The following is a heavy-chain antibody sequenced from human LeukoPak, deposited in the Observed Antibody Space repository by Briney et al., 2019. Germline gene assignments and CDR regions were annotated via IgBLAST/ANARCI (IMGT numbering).Heavy chain of an antibody. CDR1: GYTFIGYY. CDR2: INPNSGGT. D-gene: IGHD2-21*01. V-gene: IGHV1-2*02. Sequence: ASVKVSCKASGYTFIGYYLHWVRQAPGQGLEWMGWINPNSGGTNYAQRFQGRVTMTRDTSISTAYMELSRLRSDDTAVYYCTRSVRNGHIDYWGQGTLVTVSS. CDR3: TRSVRNGHIDY. J-gene: IGHJ4*02.